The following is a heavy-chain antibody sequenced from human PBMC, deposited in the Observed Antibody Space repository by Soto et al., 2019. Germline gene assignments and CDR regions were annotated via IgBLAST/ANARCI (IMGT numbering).Heavy chain of an antibody. J-gene: IGHJ4*02. CDR3: VREPEDGVPGDY. V-gene: IGHV1-3*01. Sequence: VPLVQSGTEVKEPGASVRVSCKASGYTFTAHSLHWARQAPGQGLEWMGWIIVSHDRPRYAPQFQGRLTFETDRIGTTAYMHLTRLTPEDTAVYFCVREPEDGVPGDYWGQGTPVVVSS. D-gene: IGHD2-8*01. CDR2: IIVSHDRP. CDR1: GYTFTAHS.